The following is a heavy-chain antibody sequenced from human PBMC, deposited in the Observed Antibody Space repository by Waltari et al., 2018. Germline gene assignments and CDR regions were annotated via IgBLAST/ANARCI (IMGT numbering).Heavy chain of an antibody. J-gene: IGHJ2*01. CDR2: IYSDDRT. CDR3: ARGHNLYSDSGAYFNPHHWYLDP. V-gene: IGHV3-53*01. Sequence: EVEVVESGGDLIQPGGSLRRSCVVSGFSVTSRYSIWVRLAPGKGLEWVAVIYSDDRTYYADSVRGRFIISRDASKNTVFLHMKSLRAEDTAIYHCARGHNLYSDSGAYFNPHHWYLDPWGRGTMVAVSS. CDR1: GFSVTSRY. D-gene: IGHD3-16*01.